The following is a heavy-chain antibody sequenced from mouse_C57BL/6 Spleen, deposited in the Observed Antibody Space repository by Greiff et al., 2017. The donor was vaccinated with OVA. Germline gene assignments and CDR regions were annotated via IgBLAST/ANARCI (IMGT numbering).Heavy chain of an antibody. CDR3: TGTGKDDY. CDR1: GFTFSNYW. J-gene: IGHJ2*01. D-gene: IGHD4-1*01. Sequence: EVQRVESGGGLVQPGGSMKLSCVASGFTFSNYWMNWVRQSPEKGLEWVAPIRLKSDNYATHYAESVKGRFTIARDDSKSSVYLQMNNVRAEDTGIYYCTGTGKDDYWGQGTTLTVSS. CDR2: IRLKSDNYAT. V-gene: IGHV6-3*01.